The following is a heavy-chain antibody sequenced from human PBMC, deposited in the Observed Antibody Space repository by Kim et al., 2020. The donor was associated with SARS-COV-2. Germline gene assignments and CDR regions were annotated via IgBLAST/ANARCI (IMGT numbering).Heavy chain of an antibody. V-gene: IGHV1-2*06. J-gene: IGHJ6*02. D-gene: IGHD1-1*01. CDR2: INPNSDVT. Sequence: ASVKVSCKASGYTFTGNYMHWVRQAPGQGLEWMGRINPNSDVTHYAQKFQDRVTMTRDRSTSTAYMELNRLTSDDTAVYYCGREVTGNRGGLDVWGQGTTVTVS. CDR1: GYTFTGNY. CDR3: GREVTGNRGGLDV.